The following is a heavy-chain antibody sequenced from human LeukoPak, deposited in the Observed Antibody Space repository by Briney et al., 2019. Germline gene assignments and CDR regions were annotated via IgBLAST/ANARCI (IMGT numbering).Heavy chain of an antibody. CDR2: INPNSGGT. D-gene: IGHD6-19*01. V-gene: IGHV1-2*02. CDR3: ARGSPSSSGWYGDY. CDR1: GYTFTGYY. J-gene: IGHJ4*02. Sequence: GASVKVSCKASGYTFTGYYMHWVRQAPGQGLEWMEWINPNSGGTNYAQKFQGRVTMTRDTSISTAYMELSRLRSDDTAVYYCARGSPSSSGWYGDYWGQGTLVTVSS.